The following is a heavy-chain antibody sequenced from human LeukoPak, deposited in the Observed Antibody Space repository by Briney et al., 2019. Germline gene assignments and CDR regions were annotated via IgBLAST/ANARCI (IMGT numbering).Heavy chain of an antibody. D-gene: IGHD3-10*01. J-gene: IGHJ1*01. CDR3: AKGVYGSGSYREYFEQ. CDR2: VSGRGDAT. Sequence: GGSLRLSCAASGFTFNNYAMTWVRQAPGRGLEWVSAVSGRGDATYYADSVKGRFTISRDDSKNTLYLQMNSLRAEDTAVYYCAKGVYGSGSYREYFEQWGQGTLVTVSS. CDR1: GFTFNNYA. V-gene: IGHV3-23*01.